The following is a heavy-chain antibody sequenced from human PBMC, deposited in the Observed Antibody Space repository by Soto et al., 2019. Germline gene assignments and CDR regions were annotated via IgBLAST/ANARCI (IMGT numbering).Heavy chain of an antibody. J-gene: IGHJ4*02. CDR2: ISYTVDA. Sequence: HVQLQESGPGLVKPSEPLSLTCSVSAVSISRYYWGWVRQSPGEGLEWIAHISYTVDASYNPSLKRRVTISLDTSKNQMALSLMSVTAADTAVYYCVGSLMSRAMESFDYWGQGTLVTVAS. D-gene: IGHD5-18*01. CDR1: AVSISRYY. CDR3: VGSLMSRAMESFDY. V-gene: IGHV4-59*01.